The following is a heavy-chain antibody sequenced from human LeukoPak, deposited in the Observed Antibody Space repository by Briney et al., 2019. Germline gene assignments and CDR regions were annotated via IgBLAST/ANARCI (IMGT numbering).Heavy chain of an antibody. CDR3: ARGRARDCSGGSCYAIQNYGMDV. D-gene: IGHD2-15*01. Sequence: SVKVSCKASGGTFSSYAISWVRQAPGQGLEWMGRIIPILGIANYAQKFQGRVTITADKSTSTAYMELSSLRSEDTAVYYCARGRARDCSGGSCYAIQNYGMDVWGQGTTVTVSS. CDR2: IIPILGIA. V-gene: IGHV1-69*04. CDR1: GGTFSSYA. J-gene: IGHJ6*02.